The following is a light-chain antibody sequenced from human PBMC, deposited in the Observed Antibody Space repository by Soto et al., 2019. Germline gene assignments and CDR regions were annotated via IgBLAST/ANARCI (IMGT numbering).Light chain of an antibody. CDR2: GAS. Sequence: EIVMTQSPATLSVSPGERATLSCRASQSVSGNLAWYQQKPGQAPRLLIYGASTRATGIPARFSGSGSGTEFTLTLSSLQSEDFAVYFCQHYNDWPSLTFGGGTKVEIK. V-gene: IGKV3-15*01. CDR3: QHYNDWPSLT. J-gene: IGKJ4*01. CDR1: QSVSGN.